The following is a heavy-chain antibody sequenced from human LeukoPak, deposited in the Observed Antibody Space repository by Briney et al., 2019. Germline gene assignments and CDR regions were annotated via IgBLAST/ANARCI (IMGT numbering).Heavy chain of an antibody. V-gene: IGHV3-9*03. J-gene: IGHJ4*02. CDR2: ISWNSGSI. Sequence: GGSLRLSCAASGFTFDDYAMHWVRQAPGKGLEWVSGISWNSGSIDYAGSVKGLFTISRDNAKNSLYLKMNSLRAEDMDLYYCTKDRGSRQWLVAPDYWGQGTLVTVSS. CDR1: GFTFDDYA. D-gene: IGHD6-19*01. CDR3: TKDRGSRQWLVAPDY.